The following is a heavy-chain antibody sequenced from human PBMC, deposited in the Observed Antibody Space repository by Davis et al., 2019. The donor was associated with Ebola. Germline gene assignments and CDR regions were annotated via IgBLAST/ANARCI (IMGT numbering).Heavy chain of an antibody. V-gene: IGHV5-51*01. CDR2: IYPGDSDT. Sequence: KVSCKGSGYSFSNNWIAWVRQMPGKGLEWMGIIYPGDSDTRYSPSFQGQVTISADKSISTAYVQWSSLKASDTAMYYCARLRGANTYIDPWGQGTLVTVSS. CDR3: ARLRGANTYIDP. D-gene: IGHD1-26*01. J-gene: IGHJ5*02. CDR1: GYSFSNNW.